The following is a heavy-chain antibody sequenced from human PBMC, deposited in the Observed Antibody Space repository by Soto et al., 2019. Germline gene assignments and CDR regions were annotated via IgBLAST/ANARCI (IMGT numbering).Heavy chain of an antibody. CDR2: IMPIFGRA. Sequence: QVQLVQSGAEVKKPGSSVKVSCKASGGTFSNYAFSWVRQAPGQGLEWLGGIMPIFGRADYAQKFRGRVTITADESTTTAHMELSSLRSEDTAVYYCASGVKEAGIGGNYYYGMDVWGQGTTVTVSS. J-gene: IGHJ6*02. CDR1: GGTFSNYA. CDR3: ASGVKEAGIGGNYYYGMDV. D-gene: IGHD6-19*01. V-gene: IGHV1-69*12.